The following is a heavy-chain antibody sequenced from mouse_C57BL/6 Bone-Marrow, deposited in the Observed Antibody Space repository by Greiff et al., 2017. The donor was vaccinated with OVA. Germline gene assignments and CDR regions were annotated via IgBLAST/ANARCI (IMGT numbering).Heavy chain of an antibody. Sequence: RVESGAELVRPGSSVKLSCKDSYFAFMASAMHWVKQRPGHGLEWIGSFTLYSGATEYSENFKGKATLTANTSSSTAYMALSSLTSEDSAGYCCASGNYFAYWGQGTLVTVSA. CDR1: YFAFMASA. J-gene: IGHJ3*01. D-gene: IGHD2-1*01. CDR3: ASGNYFAY. CDR2: FTLYSGAT. V-gene: IGHV1-49*01.